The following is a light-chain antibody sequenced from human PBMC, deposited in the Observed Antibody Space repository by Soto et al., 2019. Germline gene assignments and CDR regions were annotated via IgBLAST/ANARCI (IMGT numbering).Light chain of an antibody. J-gene: IGKJ4*02. V-gene: IGKV3D-15*01. CDR3: QQYNNWPLT. CDR1: QSVSSN. Sequence: EIVMTQSPATLSVSPGERATLSCRASQSVSSNLAWYQQKPGQAPRLLIYGASTRATGIPARFSGSGSGTEFNFTIGSLQSEDFAVYYCQQYNNWPLTFGGGTKVEIK. CDR2: GAS.